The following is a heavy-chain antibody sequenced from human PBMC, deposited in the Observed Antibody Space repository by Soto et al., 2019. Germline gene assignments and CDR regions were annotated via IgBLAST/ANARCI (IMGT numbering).Heavy chain of an antibody. CDR1: GFSLRTSGVG. Sequence: QITLKETGPTLVKPTQTLTLTCTFSGFSLRTSGVGVGWIRQPPGKALAWLALIYWNDDKRYSPSLKRRLTITKDTSKIQLVLTMTTKDPVDTATYYRGHSRQTGALQDRDDYGGSAGYWGQGTLVTVSS. V-gene: IGHV2-5*01. J-gene: IGHJ4*02. CDR2: IYWNDDK. CDR3: GHSRQTGALQDRDDYGGSAGY. D-gene: IGHD4-17*01.